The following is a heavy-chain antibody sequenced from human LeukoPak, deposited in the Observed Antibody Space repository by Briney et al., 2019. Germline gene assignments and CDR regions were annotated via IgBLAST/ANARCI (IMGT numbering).Heavy chain of an antibody. Sequence: GGSLRLSCAASGFTFSSYSMNWVRQAPGKGLEWVSYISSSSSTIYYADSVKGRFTISRDNSKNTLYLQMNSLRAEDTAVYYCARDAPYFYWGQGTLVTVSS. CDR2: ISSSSSTI. V-gene: IGHV3-48*01. J-gene: IGHJ4*02. CDR1: GFTFSSYS. D-gene: IGHD2/OR15-2a*01. CDR3: ARDAPYFY.